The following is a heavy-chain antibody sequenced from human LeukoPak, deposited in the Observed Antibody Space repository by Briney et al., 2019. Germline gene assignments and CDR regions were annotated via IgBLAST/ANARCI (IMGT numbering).Heavy chain of an antibody. Sequence: GSLRLSCAASGFTVSSNEVNWARQPPGKGLEWIGEINHSGSTNYNPSLKSRVTISVDTSKNQFSLKLSSVTAADTAVYYCARGPRSSYCSSTSCYFWFDPWGQGTLVTVSS. CDR2: INHSGST. CDR1: GFTVSSNE. CDR3: ARGPRSSYCSSTSCYFWFDP. V-gene: IGHV4-34*01. J-gene: IGHJ5*02. D-gene: IGHD2-2*01.